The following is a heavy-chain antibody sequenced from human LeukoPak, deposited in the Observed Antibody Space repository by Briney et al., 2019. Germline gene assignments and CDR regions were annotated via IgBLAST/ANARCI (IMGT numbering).Heavy chain of an antibody. CDR3: ARQIAVAGHYYYYYYMDV. CDR2: IIPIFGTA. J-gene: IGHJ6*03. CDR1: GGTFSSYA. Sequence: APVKVSCKASGGTFSSYAISWVRQAPGQGLEWMGRIIPIFGTANYAQKFQGRVTITTDESTSTAYMELSSLRSEDTAVYYCARQIAVAGHYYYYYYMDVWGKGTTVTVSS. D-gene: IGHD6-19*01. V-gene: IGHV1-69*05.